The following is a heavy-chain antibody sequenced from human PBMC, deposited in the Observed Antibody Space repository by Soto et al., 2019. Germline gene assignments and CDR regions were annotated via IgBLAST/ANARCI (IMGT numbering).Heavy chain of an antibody. CDR2: ISSSSSYI. CDR1: GFTFSSYS. J-gene: IGHJ4*02. D-gene: IGHD1-26*01. CDR3: ARRADSGSYLFDY. Sequence: EVQLVESGGGLVKPGGSLRLSCAASGFTFSSYSMNWVRQAPGKGLEWVSSISSSSSYIYYADSVKGRFTISRDNAKNSLYLQMNSLRAEDTAVYYCARRADSGSYLFDYWGQGTLVTVSS. V-gene: IGHV3-21*01.